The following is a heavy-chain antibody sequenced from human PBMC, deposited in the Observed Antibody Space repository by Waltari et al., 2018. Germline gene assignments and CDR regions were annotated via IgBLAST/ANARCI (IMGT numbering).Heavy chain of an antibody. V-gene: IGHV4-34*01. J-gene: IGHJ4*01. D-gene: IGHD4-17*01. CDR3: ARGTTGLTTDQKADY. CDR2: INHSGST. Sequence: VQLQQWGAGLLKPSETLSLTCAVYGGSFSGYYWSWIRQPPGKGREWIGEINHSGSTNSNPSLKSRVTISVDTSKNQFSPKLSSVTAADTAVYYCARGTTGLTTDQKADYWGHGTLVTVSS. CDR1: GGSFSGYY.